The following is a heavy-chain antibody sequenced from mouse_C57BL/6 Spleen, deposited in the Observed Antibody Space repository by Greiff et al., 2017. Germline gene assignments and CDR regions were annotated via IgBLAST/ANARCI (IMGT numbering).Heavy chain of an antibody. D-gene: IGHD3-1*01. CDR2: IDPSDSYP. J-gene: IGHJ2*01. CDR1: GYTFTSYW. CDR3: ARDEGANRYYFDY. Sequence: QVQLQQPGAELVKPGASVKLSCKASGYTFTSYWMQWVKQRPGQGLEWIGEIDPSDSYPNYNQKFKGKATLTVDTSSSTAYMQLSSLTSEDSAVYYCARDEGANRYYFDYWGQGTTLTVSS. V-gene: IGHV1-50*01.